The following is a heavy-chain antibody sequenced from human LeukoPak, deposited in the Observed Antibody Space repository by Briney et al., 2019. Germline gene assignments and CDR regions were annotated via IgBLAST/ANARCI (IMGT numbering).Heavy chain of an antibody. D-gene: IGHD5-18*01. Sequence: GGSLRLSCTASGFTLGSHDMHWVRQIPGQGLEWVAAVSSGFHAFFADSVQGRFTVSREDARNSLYLQMNSLRAGNTAVYYCVREARGYHYTYFDYWGQGTLVTVSS. V-gene: IGHV3-13*01. J-gene: IGHJ4*02. CDR3: VREARGYHYTYFDY. CDR1: GFTLGSHD. CDR2: VSSGFHA.